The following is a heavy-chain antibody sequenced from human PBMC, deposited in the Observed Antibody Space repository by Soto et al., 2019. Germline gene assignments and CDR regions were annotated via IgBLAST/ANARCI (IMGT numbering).Heavy chain of an antibody. Sequence: SETLSLTCTVSGGSISSSRYYCSCFRQPPGKGLEWIGSIYYSGSTYYNPSLKSRVTISVDTSKNQFSLKLSSVTAADTAVYYCARHTPAISISDHWGQGTLVTVS. V-gene: IGHV4-39*01. D-gene: IGHD2-15*01. J-gene: IGHJ4*02. CDR2: IYYSGST. CDR3: ARHTPAISISDH. CDR1: GGSISSSRYY.